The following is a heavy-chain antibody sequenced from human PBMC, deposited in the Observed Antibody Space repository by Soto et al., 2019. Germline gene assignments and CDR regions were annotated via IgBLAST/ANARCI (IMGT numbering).Heavy chain of an antibody. J-gene: IGHJ6*02. CDR3: ARRNGWFGELPENYYYYGMDV. V-gene: IGHV4-34*01. D-gene: IGHD3-10*01. CDR2: INHSGST. Sequence: SETLSLTCAVYGGSFSGYYWSWIRQPPGKGLEWIGEINHSGSTNCNPSLKSRVTISVDTSKNQFSLKLSSVTAADTAVYYCARRNGWFGELPENYYYYGMDVWGQGTTVTVSS. CDR1: GGSFSGYY.